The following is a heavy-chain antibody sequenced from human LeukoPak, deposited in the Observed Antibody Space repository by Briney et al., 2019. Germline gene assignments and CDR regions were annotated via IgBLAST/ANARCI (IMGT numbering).Heavy chain of an antibody. D-gene: IGHD5-18*01. CDR2: IKQDGSEK. CDR3: ARDLSGVTGYTYGRGIDY. J-gene: IGHJ4*02. Sequence: GGSLRLSCAASGFTFSSYWMSWVRRAPGKGLEWVANIKQDGSEKYYVDSVKGRFTISRDNAKKSLYLQMNSLRAEDTAVYYCARDLSGVTGYTYGRGIDYWGQGTLVTVSS. V-gene: IGHV3-7*01. CDR1: GFTFSSYW.